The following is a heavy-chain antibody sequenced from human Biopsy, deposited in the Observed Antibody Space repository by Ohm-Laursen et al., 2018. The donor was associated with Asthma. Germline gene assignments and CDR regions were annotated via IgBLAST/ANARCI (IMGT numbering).Heavy chain of an antibody. CDR2: INSVFGTT. V-gene: IGHV1-69*05. J-gene: IGHJ4*02. D-gene: IGHD2-2*01. CDR1: GGTFNTYV. CDR3: ARKAGSCISRTCYSLDF. Sequence: ASVKVSCNSLGGTFNTYVIGWVRQAPGQGLEWMGGINSVFGTTTYPQKFQDRVTITTDDSTSTVYMELSSLRSEDTAVYYCARKAGSCISRTCYSLDFWGQGTLVTVSS.